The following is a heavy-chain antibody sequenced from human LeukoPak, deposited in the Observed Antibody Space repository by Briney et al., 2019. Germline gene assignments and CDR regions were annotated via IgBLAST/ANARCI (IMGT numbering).Heavy chain of an antibody. CDR1: GFTFSSYA. J-gene: IGHJ4*02. D-gene: IGHD2-2*01. V-gene: IGHV3-23*01. Sequence: GGSLRLSCAASGFTFSSYAMSWVRQAPGKGLKWVSTINDNGDGTYYADSVKGRFTISRDNSKNTLYLQMNSLRAEDTAVYYCAKVRDTVVVPAAIFDYWGQGTLVTVSS. CDR2: INDNGDGT. CDR3: AKVRDTVVVPAAIFDY.